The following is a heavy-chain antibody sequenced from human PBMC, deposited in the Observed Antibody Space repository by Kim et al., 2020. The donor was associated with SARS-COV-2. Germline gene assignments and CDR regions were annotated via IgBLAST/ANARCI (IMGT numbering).Heavy chain of an antibody. J-gene: IGHJ4*02. CDR2: SGNT. CDR3: ARDLTGDDY. D-gene: IGHD7-27*01. Sequence: SGNTAFARQFQGRVTMTTNTSISTAYMELRNLRSEDTAVYYCARDLTGDDYWGQGTLVTVSS. V-gene: IGHV1-8*01.